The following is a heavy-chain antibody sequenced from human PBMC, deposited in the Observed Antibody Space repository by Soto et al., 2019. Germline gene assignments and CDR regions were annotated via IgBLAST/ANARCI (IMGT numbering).Heavy chain of an antibody. CDR1: GFTFSSYA. J-gene: IGHJ5*02. CDR2: ISGSGGST. CDR3: AKDLGGGIAAATWFDP. V-gene: IGHV3-23*01. Sequence: GGSLRLSCAASGFTFSSYAMSWVRQAPGKGLEWVSAISGSGGSTYYADSVKGRFTISRDNSKNTLYLQMNSLRAEDTAVYYCAKDLGGGIAAATWFDPWGQGTLVTVSS. D-gene: IGHD6-13*01.